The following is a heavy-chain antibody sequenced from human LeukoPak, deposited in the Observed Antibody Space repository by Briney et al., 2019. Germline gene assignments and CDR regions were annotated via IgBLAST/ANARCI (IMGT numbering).Heavy chain of an antibody. Sequence: GGSLRLSCAASGFTFTDYWMTWVRQVPGKGLEWVANINRAGIESYYVDSVKGRFTISRDNAEKSLYLQMDSLRVDDTAVYYCARVGTWELQRVFDNWGQETVVTVSS. J-gene: IGHJ4*02. CDR1: GFTFTDYW. V-gene: IGHV3-7*01. D-gene: IGHD1-26*01. CDR3: ARVGTWELQRVFDN. CDR2: INRAGIES.